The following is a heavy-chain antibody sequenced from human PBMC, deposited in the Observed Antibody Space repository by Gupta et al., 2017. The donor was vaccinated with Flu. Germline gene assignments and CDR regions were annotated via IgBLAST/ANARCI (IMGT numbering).Heavy chain of an antibody. CDR1: GFSFSDYG. Sequence: QVQLVESGGGVVQPGKSLRLSCVASGFSFSDYGMHWVRQAPGKGLEWVSFTWFDGSSKYYGDYGKGRFTISRDNSENTLYLQMDNLRVEDTAVYYCARRGGGSYFGELDYGGQGTLVTVSS. CDR3: ARRGGGSYFGELDY. D-gene: IGHD1-26*01. J-gene: IGHJ4*02. V-gene: IGHV3-33*01. CDR2: TWFDGSSK.